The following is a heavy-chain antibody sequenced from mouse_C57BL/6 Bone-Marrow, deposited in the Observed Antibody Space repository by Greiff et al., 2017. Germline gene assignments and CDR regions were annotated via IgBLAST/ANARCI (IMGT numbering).Heavy chain of an antibody. J-gene: IGHJ4*01. D-gene: IGHD1-1*01. CDR2: IHPNSGST. CDR1: GYTFTSYW. V-gene: IGHV1-64*01. CDR3: ASSTVVATNAMDY. Sequence: QVQLQQPGAELVKPGASVKLSCKASGYTFTSYWMHWVKQRPGQGLEWIGMIHPNSGSTNYNEKFKSKATLTVDKSSSTAYMQLSSLTSEDSVVYYCASSTVVATNAMDYWGQGTSVTVSS.